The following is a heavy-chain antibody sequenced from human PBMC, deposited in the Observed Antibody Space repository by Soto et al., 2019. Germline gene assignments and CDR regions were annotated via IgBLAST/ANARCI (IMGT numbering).Heavy chain of an antibody. CDR1: GGSISSGDYD. D-gene: IGHD5-18*01. CDR3: VRLRGYVHGLRMVWFDP. J-gene: IGHJ5*02. V-gene: IGHV4-30-4*01. Sequence: QVQLQESGPGLVKPSQTLSLTCTVFGGSISSGDYDWSWIRQPPGKGLEWIGHINYSGSTYYNPSLKRPVTLALVTSRDQLSLKLTSVTAADTAGYYCVRLRGYVHGLRMVWFDPWGQGMVVIVSS. CDR2: INYSGST.